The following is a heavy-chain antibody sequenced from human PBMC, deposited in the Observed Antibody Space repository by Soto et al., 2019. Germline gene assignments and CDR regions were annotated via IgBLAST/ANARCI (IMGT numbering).Heavy chain of an antibody. J-gene: IGHJ4*02. D-gene: IGHD7-27*01. CDR1: GGSFSGHA. CDR2: IIPMFRTT. V-gene: IGHV1-69*13. Sequence: GASVKVSCKASGGSFSGHAVSWVRQAPGQGLEWMGGIIPMFRTTNYARKFQGRLTITADESTSTASMELTSLRSEDTAIYYCASVPNWGQGTLTAIYYCASVPNWGQGTLVTVSS. CDR3: ASVPNWGQGTLTAIYYCASVPN.